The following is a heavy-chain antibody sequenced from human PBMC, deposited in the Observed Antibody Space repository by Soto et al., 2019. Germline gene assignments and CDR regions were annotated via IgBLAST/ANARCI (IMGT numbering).Heavy chain of an antibody. CDR2: ISTSSDSI. CDR3: ATDIGGNNWDY. D-gene: IGHD1-1*01. CDR1: GFSLINYN. V-gene: IGHV3-48*01. J-gene: IGHJ4*02. Sequence: EVQLVESGGGLVQPGGSLRLSCAASGFSLINYNMNWVRQAPGKGLEWVSYISTSSDSIYYADSVKGRFTISRDNAKNSLYLQMNSLSGEDTAVYYCATDIGGNNWDYWGQGTLVTVSS.